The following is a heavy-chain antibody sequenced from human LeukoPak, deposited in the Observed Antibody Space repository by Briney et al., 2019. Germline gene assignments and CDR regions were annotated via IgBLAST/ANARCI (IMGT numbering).Heavy chain of an antibody. CDR1: GYTFTNYG. D-gene: IGHD6-13*01. CDR2: IIPILGIA. Sequence: SVKVSCKASGYTFTNYGISWVRQAPGQGLEWMGRIIPILGIANYAQKFQGRVTITADKSTSTAYMELSSLRSEDTAVYYCARGYSSSWSPFDYWGQGTLVTVSS. J-gene: IGHJ4*02. CDR3: ARGYSSSWSPFDY. V-gene: IGHV1-69*04.